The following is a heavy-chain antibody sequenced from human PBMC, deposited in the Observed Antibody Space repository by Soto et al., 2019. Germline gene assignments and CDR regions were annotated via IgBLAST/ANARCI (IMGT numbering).Heavy chain of an antibody. Sequence: QVQLVESGGGVVQPGRSLRLSCAASGFTFSSYGMHWVRQAPGKGLEWVAVIWYDGSNKYYADSVKGRFTISRDNSKNTLYLQMNSLRAEDTAVYYCARNQRLSLYYFDYWGQGTLVTVSS. CDR2: IWYDGSNK. D-gene: IGHD6-25*01. J-gene: IGHJ4*02. CDR3: ARNQRLSLYYFDY. V-gene: IGHV3-33*01. CDR1: GFTFSSYG.